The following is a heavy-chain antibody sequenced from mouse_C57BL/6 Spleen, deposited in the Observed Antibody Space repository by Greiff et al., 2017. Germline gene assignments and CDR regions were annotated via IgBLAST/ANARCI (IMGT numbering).Heavy chain of an antibody. CDR2: IRNKANGYTT. CDR1: GFTFTAYY. D-gene: IGHD1-1*01. J-gene: IGHJ4*01. CDR3: ARYKYYGSIYYYAMDY. V-gene: IGHV7-3*01. Sequence: EVKLVESGGGLVQPGGSLCLSCAASGFTFTAYYMSWVRQPPGKALEWLGFIRNKANGYTTEYSASVKGRFTNSRDNSQSILYLQMNALRAEDSATYYCARYKYYGSIYYYAMDYWGQGTSVTVSS.